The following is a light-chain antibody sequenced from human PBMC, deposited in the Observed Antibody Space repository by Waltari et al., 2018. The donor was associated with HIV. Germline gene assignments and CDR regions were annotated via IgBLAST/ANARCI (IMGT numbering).Light chain of an antibody. V-gene: IGKV2-30*01. J-gene: IGKJ1*01. CDR2: KVS. Sequence: EAVLTQSPLSLPVTLGQPASISCRSSQSLLYSDGNTYLNWFHQRPGQSPRRLIYKVSKRDPGVPDRFSGSGSGTDFTLKISKVEAEDVGVYYCMQGTHWPRTFGQGTKVEIK. CDR3: MQGTHWPRT. CDR1: QSLLYSDGNTY.